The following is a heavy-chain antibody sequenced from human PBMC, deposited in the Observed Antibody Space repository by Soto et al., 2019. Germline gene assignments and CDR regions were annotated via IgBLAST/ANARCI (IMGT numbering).Heavy chain of an antibody. CDR2: IYPGDSDT. Sequence: GESLKISCKGSGYSFTSYWIGWVRQMPGKGLEWMGIIYPGDSDTRYSPSFQGQVTISADKSISTAYLQWSSLKASDTAMYYCARHCSSTSCYEGGLGYWGQGTLVTVSS. V-gene: IGHV5-51*01. CDR1: GYSFTSYW. CDR3: ARHCSSTSCYEGGLGY. J-gene: IGHJ4*02. D-gene: IGHD2-2*01.